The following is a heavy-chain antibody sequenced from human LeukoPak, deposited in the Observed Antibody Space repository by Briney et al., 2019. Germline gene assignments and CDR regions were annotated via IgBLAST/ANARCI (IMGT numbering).Heavy chain of an antibody. D-gene: IGHD3-22*01. Sequence: GGSLRLSCAASGFTFSSYAMSWARQAPGKGLEWVSAISGSGGSTYYADSVKGRFTISRDNSKNTLYLQMNSLRAEDTAVYYCASLGGYYDSSGYDPHDAFDIWGQGTMVTVSS. CDR2: ISGSGGST. V-gene: IGHV3-23*01. CDR3: ASLGGYYDSSGYDPHDAFDI. CDR1: GFTFSSYA. J-gene: IGHJ3*02.